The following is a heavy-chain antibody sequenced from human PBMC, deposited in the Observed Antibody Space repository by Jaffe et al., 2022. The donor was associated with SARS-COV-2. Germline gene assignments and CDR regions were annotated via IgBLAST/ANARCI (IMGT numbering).Heavy chain of an antibody. D-gene: IGHD2-21*02. CDR3: ARRVVVTAIPYLDY. CDR1: GFTFSSYA. Sequence: QVQLVESGGGVVQPGRSLRLSCAASGFTFSSYAMHWVRQAPGKGLEWVAVISYDGSNKYYADSVKGRFTISRDNSKNTLYLQMNSLRAEDTAVYYCARRVVVTAIPYLDYWGQGTLVTVSS. V-gene: IGHV3-30-3*01. CDR2: ISYDGSNK. J-gene: IGHJ4*02.